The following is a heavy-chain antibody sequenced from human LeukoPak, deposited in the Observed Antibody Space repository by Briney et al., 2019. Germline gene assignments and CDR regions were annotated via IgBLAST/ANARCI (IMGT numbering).Heavy chain of an antibody. D-gene: IGHD6-13*01. CDR1: GGSISSYY. J-gene: IGHJ2*01. CDR3: ARTYGSSGLGYFDL. CDR2: IYYSGST. Sequence: SETLSLTCTVSGGSISSYYWSWIRQPPGKGLEWIGYIYYSGSTNYSPSLKSRLTISVDTSKNQFSLKLSSVTAADTAVYYCARTYGSSGLGYFDLGGRGTLVTVSS. V-gene: IGHV4-59*01.